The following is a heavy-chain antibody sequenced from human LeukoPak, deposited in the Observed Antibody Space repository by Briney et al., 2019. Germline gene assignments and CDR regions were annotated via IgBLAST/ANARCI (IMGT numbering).Heavy chain of an antibody. CDR2: VSGNGGST. V-gene: IGHV3-23*01. Sequence: GGSVRLFCAAWGFTYSSYAMSGLPQAPRKGLECGSAVSGNGGSTNYADSVKGRFTISRDNSKNTLYLQMNSLRAEDTAVYYCAKSPGSDYLFDYWGQGTLVTVSS. D-gene: IGHD3-22*01. CDR1: GFTYSSYA. CDR3: AKSPGSDYLFDY. J-gene: IGHJ4*02.